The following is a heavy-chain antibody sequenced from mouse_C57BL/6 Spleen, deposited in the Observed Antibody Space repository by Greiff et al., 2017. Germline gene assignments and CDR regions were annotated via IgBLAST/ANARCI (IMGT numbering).Heavy chain of an antibody. CDR3: ARRTTGGYFDV. Sequence: DTNYNGKFKGKATLTAEKSSSTAYMQLSSLTSEDSAVYFCARRTTGGYFDVWGTGTTVTVSS. J-gene: IGHJ1*03. V-gene: IGHV1-80*01. CDR2: DT. D-gene: IGHD1-1*01.